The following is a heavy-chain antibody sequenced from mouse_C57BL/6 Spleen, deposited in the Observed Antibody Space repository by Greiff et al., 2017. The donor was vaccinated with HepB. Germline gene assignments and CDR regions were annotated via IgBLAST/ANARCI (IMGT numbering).Heavy chain of an antibody. CDR1: GYTFTDYE. CDR2: IDPETGGT. CDR3: TRSVTPFDY. Sequence: VKLQESGAELVRPGASVTLSCKASGYTFTDYEMHWVKQTPVHGLEWIGAIDPETGGTAYNQKFKGKAILTADKSSSTAYMELRSLTSEDSAVYYCTRSVTPFDYWGQGTTLTVSS. J-gene: IGHJ2*01. V-gene: IGHV1-15*01. D-gene: IGHD2-12*01.